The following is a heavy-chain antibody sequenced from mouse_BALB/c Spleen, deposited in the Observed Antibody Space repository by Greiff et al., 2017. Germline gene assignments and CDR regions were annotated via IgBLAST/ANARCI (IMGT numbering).Heavy chain of an antibody. D-gene: IGHD1-1*01. CDR2: INPSNGRT. J-gene: IGHJ2*01. CDR1: GYTFTSYW. Sequence: VQLQQPGAELVRPGASVKLSCKASGYTFTSYWMHWVKQRPGHGLEWIGEINPSNGRTNYNEKFKSKATLTVDKSSSTAYMQLSSLTSEDSAVYYCARKALYYGSSYFDYWGQGTPLTVSA. CDR3: ARKALYYGSSYFDY. V-gene: IGHV1S81*02.